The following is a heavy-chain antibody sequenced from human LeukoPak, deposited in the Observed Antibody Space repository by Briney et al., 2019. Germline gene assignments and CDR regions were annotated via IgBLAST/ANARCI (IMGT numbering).Heavy chain of an antibody. V-gene: IGHV4-59*01. Sequence: SETLSLTCTVSGGSFSTYYWSWIRQPPGKGLEWIGYIYYSGSTDYNPSLMSRVTMSLDTSKNQFSLNLSSVTAADTALYYCARAVITFGGAVAKGFDCWGQGTLVTVSS. CDR1: GGSFSTYY. CDR2: IYYSGST. D-gene: IGHD3-16*01. J-gene: IGHJ4*02. CDR3: ARAVITFGGAVAKGFDC.